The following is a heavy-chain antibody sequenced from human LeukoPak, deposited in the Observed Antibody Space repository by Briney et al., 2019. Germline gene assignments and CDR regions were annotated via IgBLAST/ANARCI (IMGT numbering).Heavy chain of an antibody. CDR1: GYTFTGYN. D-gene: IGHD3-3*01. J-gene: IGHJ5*02. CDR3: ARGEYYDFWSGYYRFDP. V-gene: IGHV1-2*02. CDR2: INPNSGGT. Sequence: ASVKVSCKASGYTFTGYNMHWVRQAPGQGLEWMGWINPNSGGTNYAQKFQGRVTMTRDTSISTAYMELSRLRSDDTAVYYCARGEYYDFWSGYYRFDPWGQGTLVTVSS.